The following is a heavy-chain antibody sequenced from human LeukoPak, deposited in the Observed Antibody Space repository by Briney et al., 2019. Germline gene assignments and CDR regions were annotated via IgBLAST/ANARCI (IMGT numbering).Heavy chain of an antibody. CDR1: EVSLISYA. Sequence: GWSLTRECAASEVSLISYALSWVRQPPGKGLEWVSAISGGGGPTYYADSVKGRFTISRDNSKNTLYLQMNSLRAEDAAVYFCAKNSGYSWQYFFDYWGQGTLVTVSS. CDR3: AKNSGYSWQYFFDY. CDR2: ISGGGGPT. D-gene: IGHD6-25*01. V-gene: IGHV3-23*01. J-gene: IGHJ4*02.